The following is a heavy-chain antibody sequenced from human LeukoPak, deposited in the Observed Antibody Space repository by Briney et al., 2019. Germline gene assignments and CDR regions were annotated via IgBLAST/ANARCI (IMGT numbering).Heavy chain of an antibody. D-gene: IGHD1-26*01. V-gene: IGHV1-24*01. J-gene: IGHJ2*01. CDR2: FDPEHGET. CDR1: GYTFTSYY. CDR3: ATGVGATHWYFDL. Sequence: GASVKVSCKASGYTFTSYYMHWVRQAPGKGLGWMGGFDPEHGETVYAQKFQGRVTMTEDTSTDTAYMELSSLRSEDTAVYYCATGVGATHWYFDLWGRGTLVTVSS.